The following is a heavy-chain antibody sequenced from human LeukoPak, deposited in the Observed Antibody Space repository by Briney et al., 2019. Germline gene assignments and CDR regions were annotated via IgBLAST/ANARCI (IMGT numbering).Heavy chain of an antibody. CDR3: ARAHLTVPADYYGMDV. V-gene: IGHV3-7*01. J-gene: IGHJ6*02. CDR1: GFTFSSYW. Sequence: GGFLRLSCAASGFTFSSYWMSWVRQAPGKGLEWVANIKQDGSEKYYVDSVKGRFTISRDNAKNSLYLQMNSLRAEDTAVYYCARAHLTVPADYYGMDVWGQGTTVTVSS. CDR2: IKQDGSEK. D-gene: IGHD2-2*01.